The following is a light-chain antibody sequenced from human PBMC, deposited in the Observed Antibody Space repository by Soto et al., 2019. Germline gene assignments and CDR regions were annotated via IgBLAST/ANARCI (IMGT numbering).Light chain of an antibody. CDR3: QQSNSFTWT. Sequence: DIQMTQSPSTLSASVGDRVTVTCRASQRISSWLAWYQQKPGKAPKLLIYKASSLESGVPSRFSGSGSGTEFTLTISSLQPDDFVTYYCQQSNSFTWTFGQGTKVEIK. V-gene: IGKV1-5*03. CDR1: QRISSW. CDR2: KAS. J-gene: IGKJ1*01.